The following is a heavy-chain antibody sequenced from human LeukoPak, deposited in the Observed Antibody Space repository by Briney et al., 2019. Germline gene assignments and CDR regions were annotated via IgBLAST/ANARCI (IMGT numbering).Heavy chain of an antibody. CDR3: AKELAYCGGDCYSSFDY. Sequence: GGSLRLSCAVSGFIFSNYGMHWVRQAPGKGLEWVAFIRYDGTNKNYADSVKGRFTISRDNSKNMLYLQMNSLRAEDTAVYYCAKELAYCGGDCYSSFDYWGQGTLVTVSS. V-gene: IGHV3-30*02. D-gene: IGHD2-21*02. J-gene: IGHJ4*02. CDR2: IRYDGTNK. CDR1: GFIFSNYG.